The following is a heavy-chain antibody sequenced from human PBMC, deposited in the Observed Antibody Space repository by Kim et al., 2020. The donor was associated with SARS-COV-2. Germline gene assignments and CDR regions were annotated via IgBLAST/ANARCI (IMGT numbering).Heavy chain of an antibody. Sequence: GGSLRLSCAASGFTFSSYGMHWVRQAPGKGLEWVAVIWYDGSNKYYADSVKGRFTISRDNSKNTLYLQMNSLRAEDTAVYYCARDQGYYDSGGYKNWGQGTLVTVSS. V-gene: IGHV3-33*01. D-gene: IGHD3-22*01. CDR2: IWYDGSNK. J-gene: IGHJ4*02. CDR3: ARDQGYYDSGGYKN. CDR1: GFTFSSYG.